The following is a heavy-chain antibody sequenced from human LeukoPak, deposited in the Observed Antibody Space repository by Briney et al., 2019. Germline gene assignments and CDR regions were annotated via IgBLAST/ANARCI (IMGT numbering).Heavy chain of an antibody. Sequence: GVSLTLSCAASGFTFSSYEMNWLRQAPGKGLEWVSYISSSGSTIYYADSVKGRFTISRDNAKNSLYLQMNSQRAEYTAVYYCARASWIQLWFAWDYWGQGTLVTVSS. CDR1: GFTFSSYE. J-gene: IGHJ4*02. CDR3: ARASWIQLWFAWDY. V-gene: IGHV3-48*03. D-gene: IGHD5-18*01. CDR2: ISSSGSTI.